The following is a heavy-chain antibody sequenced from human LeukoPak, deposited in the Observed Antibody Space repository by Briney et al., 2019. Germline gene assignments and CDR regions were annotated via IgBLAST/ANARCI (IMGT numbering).Heavy chain of an antibody. CDR2: IYYSGST. Sequence: SETLSLTCTVSGGSISSYYWSWIRQPPGKRLEWIGYIYYSGSTNYNPSLKSRVTISVDTSKNQFSLKLSSVTAADTAVYYCARARVASFFDYWGQGTLVTVSS. CDR3: ARARVASFFDY. CDR1: GGSISSYY. J-gene: IGHJ4*02. V-gene: IGHV4-59*01. D-gene: IGHD2-2*01.